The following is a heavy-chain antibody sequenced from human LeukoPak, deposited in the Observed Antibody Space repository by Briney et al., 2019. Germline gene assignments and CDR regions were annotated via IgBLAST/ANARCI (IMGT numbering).Heavy chain of an antibody. V-gene: IGHV3-7*01. CDR2: IKQDGSEK. CDR3: ARAPYYSKFDY. J-gene: IGHJ4*02. D-gene: IGHD4-11*01. CDR1: GFTFSSYW. Sequence: GSLRLSCAASGFTFSSYWMSWVRQAPGKGLEWVANIKQDGSEKYYVDSVKGRFTISRDNARNSLYLQMNSLRAEDTAVYYCARAPYYSKFDYWGQGTLVTVSS.